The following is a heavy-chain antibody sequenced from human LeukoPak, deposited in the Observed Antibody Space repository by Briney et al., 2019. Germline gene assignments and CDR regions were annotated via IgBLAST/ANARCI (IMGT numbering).Heavy chain of an antibody. D-gene: IGHD2-2*01. V-gene: IGHV4-30-2*01. CDR2: IYHSGIT. CDR3: ARVGCSSTSCYVES. Sequence: SETLSLTCIVSGDSLSSGGFYWSWIRQPPRRGLEWIGYIYHSGITYYNPSLKSRVAISVDKSKNQFSLKLPSVTAADTAVYYCARVGCSSTSCYVESWGQGTLVTVSS. CDR1: GDSLSSGGFY. J-gene: IGHJ4*02.